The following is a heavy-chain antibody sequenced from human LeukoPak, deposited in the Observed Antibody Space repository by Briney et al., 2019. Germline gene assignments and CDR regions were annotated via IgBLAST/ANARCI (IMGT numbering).Heavy chain of an antibody. V-gene: IGHV3-21*01. CDR2: ISSSSSYI. Sequence: GGSLRLSCAASGFTFSSYSMNWVRQAPGKGLEWVSSISSSSSYIYYADSLKARFTISRDNAKNSLYLQMNSLRAEDTAVYYCARGLVGGYYSSSFWGQGTLVTVSS. J-gene: IGHJ4*02. D-gene: IGHD6-13*01. CDR3: ARGLVGGYYSSSF. CDR1: GFTFSSYS.